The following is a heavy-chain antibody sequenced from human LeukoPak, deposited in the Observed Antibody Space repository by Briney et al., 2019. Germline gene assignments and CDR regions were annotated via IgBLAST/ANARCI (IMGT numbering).Heavy chain of an antibody. J-gene: IGHJ3*02. CDR2: ISGSGGST. CDR1: LFIVSDHY. D-gene: IGHD2-2*02. Sequence: GGSLRLSCVASLFIVSDHYIDWVRQAPGKGLEWVSAISGSGGSTYYADSVKGRFTISRDNSKNTLYLQMNSLRAEDTAVYYCAKDRDIVVVPAAIIDAFDIWGQGTMVTVSS. V-gene: IGHV3-23*01. CDR3: AKDRDIVVVPAAIIDAFDI.